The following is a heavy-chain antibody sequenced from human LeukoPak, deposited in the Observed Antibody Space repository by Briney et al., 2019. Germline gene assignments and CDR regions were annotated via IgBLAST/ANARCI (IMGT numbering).Heavy chain of an antibody. V-gene: IGHV3-30-3*01. CDR2: ISYDGSNK. D-gene: IGHD3-22*01. CDR1: GFTFSSYA. CDR3: ARPAGYDSSGYFR. Sequence: GGSQRLSCAASGFTFSSYAMHWVRQAPGKGLEWVAVISYDGSNKYYAGSVKGRFTISRDNSKNTLYLQMNSLRAEDTAVYYCARPAGYDSSGYFRWGQGTLVTVSS. J-gene: IGHJ4*02.